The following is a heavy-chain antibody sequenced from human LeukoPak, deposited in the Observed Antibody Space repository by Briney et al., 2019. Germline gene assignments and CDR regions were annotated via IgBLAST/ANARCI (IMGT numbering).Heavy chain of an antibody. J-gene: IGHJ3*01. CDR1: GYSFTNYW. CDR3: ARPSAYGEDAFDV. Sequence: GESLKISCKGSGYSFTNYWIGWVGQMPGKGLEWMGIIYPIDSDTRYSPSFRGQVTFSADKSISTAYLQWSSLKASDTAMYYCARPSAYGEDAFDVWGQGTMVTVSS. D-gene: IGHD2-21*01. V-gene: IGHV5-51*01. CDR2: IYPIDSDT.